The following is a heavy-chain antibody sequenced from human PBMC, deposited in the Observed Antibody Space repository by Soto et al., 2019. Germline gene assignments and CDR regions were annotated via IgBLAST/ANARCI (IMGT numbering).Heavy chain of an antibody. CDR1: GFTFGSYA. J-gene: IGHJ4*02. V-gene: IGHV3-33*01. Sequence: GGSLRLSCAASGFTFGSYAIHWVRQAPGKGLEWVAIIWFDGSNKYYADSVKGRFSISRDNPKNTLFLQMDSLRAEDTAVYYCARGQLPAATTYFDFWGQGTLVTVSS. D-gene: IGHD2-15*01. CDR3: ARGQLPAATTYFDF. CDR2: IWFDGSNK.